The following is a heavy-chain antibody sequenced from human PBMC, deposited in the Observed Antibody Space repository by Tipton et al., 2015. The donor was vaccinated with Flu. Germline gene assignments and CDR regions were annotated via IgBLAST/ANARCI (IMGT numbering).Heavy chain of an antibody. J-gene: IGHJ4*02. CDR1: GFIFSTYG. D-gene: IGHD6-19*01. CDR2: VWYDGTNE. Sequence: SGFIFSTYGMHWVRQAPGKGLEWVAVVWYDGTNEYYADSVKGRFTISRDNSKNTVYLQMNNLRAEDTAVYYCARGSGFANAYLDSWGRGTLVTVSS. CDR3: ARGSGFANAYLDS. V-gene: IGHV3-33*01.